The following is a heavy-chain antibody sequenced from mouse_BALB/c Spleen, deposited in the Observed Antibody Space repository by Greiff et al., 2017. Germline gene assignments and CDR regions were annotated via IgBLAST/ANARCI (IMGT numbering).Heavy chain of an antibody. Sequence: VQLQQPGAELVKPGASVKLSCKASGYTFTSYWMHWVKQRPGQGLEWIGEINPSNGRTNYNEKFKSKATLTVDKSSSTAYMQLSSLTSEDSAVYYCAKGRDDYDAMDYWGQGTSVTVSS. CDR2: INPSNGRT. J-gene: IGHJ4*01. V-gene: IGHV1S81*02. CDR1: GYTFTSYW. CDR3: AKGRDDYDAMDY.